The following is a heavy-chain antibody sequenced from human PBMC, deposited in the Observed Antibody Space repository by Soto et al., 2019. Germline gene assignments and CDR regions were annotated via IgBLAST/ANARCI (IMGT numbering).Heavy chain of an antibody. D-gene: IGHD6-13*01. CDR1: GFTFSSYA. V-gene: IGHV3-30-3*01. J-gene: IGHJ4*02. CDR3: VWQQVVRGGY. Sequence: QVQLVESGGGVVQPGRSLRLSCAASGFTFSSYAMHWVRQAPGKGLEWVAVISYDGSNKYYADSVKGRFTISRDNSKNTLYLQMNSLRAEDTAVYSCVWQQVVRGGYWGQGTLVTVSS. CDR2: ISYDGSNK.